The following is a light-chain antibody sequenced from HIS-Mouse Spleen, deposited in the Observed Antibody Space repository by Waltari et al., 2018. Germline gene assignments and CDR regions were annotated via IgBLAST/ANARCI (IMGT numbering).Light chain of an antibody. V-gene: IGKV3-11*01. CDR3: QQRSNYT. CDR1: QSVSSY. Sequence: EIVLTQSPATLSLSPGERATLPCRASQSVSSYLAWYQQKPGQPPRLLIYDASNRATGIPARFSGSGSGTDFTLTISSLEPEDFAVYYCQQRSNYTFGQGTKLEIK. CDR2: DAS. J-gene: IGKJ2*01.